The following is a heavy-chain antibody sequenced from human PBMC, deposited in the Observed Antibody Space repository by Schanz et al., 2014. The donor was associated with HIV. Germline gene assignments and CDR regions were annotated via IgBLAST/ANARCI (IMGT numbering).Heavy chain of an antibody. CDR2: ISHDGSNK. J-gene: IGHJ4*02. CDR1: GGTFSAHA. Sequence: QVQLVESGGGKVLPGTSLRLSCAASGGTFSAHAFHWVRQAPGRGLEWVALISHDGSNKYYADSVKGRFTVSRDNSKNRVFLQMNSLSTEDAAVYHCARSQKGTSCCSPLDFWGQGTPVTV. CDR3: ARSQKGTSCCSPLDF. D-gene: IGHD2-2*01. V-gene: IGHV3-30*03.